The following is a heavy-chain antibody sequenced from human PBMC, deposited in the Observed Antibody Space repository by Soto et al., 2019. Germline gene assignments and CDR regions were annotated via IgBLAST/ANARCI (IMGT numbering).Heavy chain of an antibody. V-gene: IGHV4-39*01. CDR1: GGSISSSSYY. D-gene: IGHD3-3*01. CDR2: FYYSGST. J-gene: IGHJ4*02. Sequence: QLQLQESGPGLVKPSETLSLTCTVSGGSISSSSYYWGWIRQPPGKGLEWIGSFYYSGSTYYNPSLKSRVTISVDTSKKQFSLKLSSVTAADTAVYYCASESATYYFDYWGQGTLVTVSS. CDR3: ASESATYYFDY.